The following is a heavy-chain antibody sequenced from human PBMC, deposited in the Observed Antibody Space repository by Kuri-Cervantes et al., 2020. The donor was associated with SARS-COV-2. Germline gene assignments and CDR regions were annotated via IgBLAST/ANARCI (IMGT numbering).Heavy chain of an antibody. D-gene: IGHD3-3*01. J-gene: IGHJ5*02. CDR1: GYSIRSGYY. CDR3: ARQKEDDDFWRGPNWFDT. Sequence: SETLSLTCTVSGYSIRSGYYWGWIRQSPGKGLEWIGSIFHSGTTYYNPSLKSRLTVSLDMSKNQFSLKLSSVTAADTAVYYCARQKEDDDFWRGPNWFDTWGQGILVTVSS. CDR2: IFHSGTT. V-gene: IGHV4-38-2*02.